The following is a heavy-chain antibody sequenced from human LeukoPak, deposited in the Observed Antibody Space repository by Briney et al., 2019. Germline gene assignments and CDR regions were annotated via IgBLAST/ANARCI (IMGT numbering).Heavy chain of an antibody. CDR3: ARGYDFWSGFYYFDY. Sequence: GGSLRLSCAASGFTFDDYAMHWVRQAPGKGLEWVSGISWNSGSIGYADSVKGRFTISRDNAKNSLYLQMNSLRAEDTAVYYCARGYDFWSGFYYFDYWGQGTLVTVSS. CDR1: GFTFDDYA. J-gene: IGHJ4*02. V-gene: IGHV3-9*01. CDR2: ISWNSGSI. D-gene: IGHD3-3*01.